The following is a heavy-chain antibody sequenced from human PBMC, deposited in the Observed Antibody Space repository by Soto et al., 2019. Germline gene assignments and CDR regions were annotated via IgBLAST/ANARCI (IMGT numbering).Heavy chain of an antibody. Sequence: GGSLRLSCAGSGFTFRSYAMTWVRQAPGKGLEWVSTVSGDTGNTHYADSVKGRFTISRDKSKSTLYLQMNGLRAEDTAVYYCAKGAARYFDYWGRGTLVTVSS. V-gene: IGHV3-23*01. CDR2: VSGDTGNT. CDR3: AKGAARYFDY. CDR1: GFTFRSYA. D-gene: IGHD1-26*01. J-gene: IGHJ4*02.